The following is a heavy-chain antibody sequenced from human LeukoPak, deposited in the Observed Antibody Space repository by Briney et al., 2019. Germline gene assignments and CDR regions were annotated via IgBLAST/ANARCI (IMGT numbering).Heavy chain of an antibody. D-gene: IGHD6-19*01. CDR2: ISYDGSNK. Sequence: GRSLRLSCAASGFTFSSYAMHWVRQAPAKGLEWVAVISYDGSNKYYADSVKGRFTISRDNSKNTLYLQMNSLRAEDTAVYYCAREEEQWLVPDYWGQGTLVTVSS. CDR3: AREEEQWLVPDY. J-gene: IGHJ4*02. CDR1: GFTFSSYA. V-gene: IGHV3-30*04.